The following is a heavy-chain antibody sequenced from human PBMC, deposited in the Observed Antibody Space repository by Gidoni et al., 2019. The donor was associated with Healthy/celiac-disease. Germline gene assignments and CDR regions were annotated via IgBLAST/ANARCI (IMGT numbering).Heavy chain of an antibody. J-gene: IGHJ4*02. CDR1: CFTFRSYS. V-gene: IGHV3-21*01. D-gene: IGHD2-15*01. Sequence: EVQLVESGGVLVKPGGSLRLSCAASCFTFRSYSMNWVRQAPGKGLEWVSSISSSSSYIYYADSVKGRFTISRDNAKNSLYLQMNSLRAEDTAVYYCARGGGGNPSKYWGQGTLVTVSS. CDR2: ISSSSSYI. CDR3: ARGGGGNPSKY.